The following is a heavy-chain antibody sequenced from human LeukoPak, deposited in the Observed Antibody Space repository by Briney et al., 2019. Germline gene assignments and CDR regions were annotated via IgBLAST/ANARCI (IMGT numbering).Heavy chain of an antibody. V-gene: IGHV1-69*13. CDR1: GGTFSSYA. J-gene: IGHJ4*02. Sequence: ASVKVSGKASGGTFSSYAISWVRQAPGQGLEWMGGIIPIFGTANYAQKFQGRVTITADESTSTAYMELSSLRSEDTAVYYCARGDYDSSGYYDYWGQGTLVTVSS. CDR3: ARGDYDSSGYYDY. D-gene: IGHD3-22*01. CDR2: IIPIFGTA.